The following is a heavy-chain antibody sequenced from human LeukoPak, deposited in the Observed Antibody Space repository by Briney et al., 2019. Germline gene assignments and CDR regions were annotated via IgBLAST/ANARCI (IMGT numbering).Heavy chain of an antibody. J-gene: IGHJ3*02. CDR3: ARDFVSFDAFDI. V-gene: IGHV3-21*01. CDR1: GFTFSSYA. Sequence: PGGSLRLSCAASGFTFSSYAMSWVRQAPGKGLEWVSSISSSSSYIYYADSVKGRFTISRDNAKNSLYLQMNSLRAEDTAVYYCARDFVSFDAFDIWGQGTMVTVSS. D-gene: IGHD5/OR15-5a*01. CDR2: ISSSSSYI.